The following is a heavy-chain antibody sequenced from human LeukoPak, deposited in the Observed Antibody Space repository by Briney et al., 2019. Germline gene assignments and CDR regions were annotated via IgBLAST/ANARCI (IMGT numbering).Heavy chain of an antibody. Sequence: GGSLRLSCAASGFTFDDYAMHWVRQAPGKGLEWVSGISWNSGSIGYADSVKGRFTISRDNAKNSLYLQMNSLRAEDTALYYCAKAGGYSYKYYFDYWGQGTLVTVSS. J-gene: IGHJ4*02. D-gene: IGHD5-18*01. V-gene: IGHV3-9*01. CDR3: AKAGGYSYKYYFDY. CDR1: GFTFDDYA. CDR2: ISWNSGSI.